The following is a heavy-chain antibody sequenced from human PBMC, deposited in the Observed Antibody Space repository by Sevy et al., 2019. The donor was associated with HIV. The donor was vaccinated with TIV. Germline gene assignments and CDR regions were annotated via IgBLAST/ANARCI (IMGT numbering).Heavy chain of an antibody. CDR1: GGSISSSSYY. J-gene: IGHJ4*02. V-gene: IGHV4-39*01. CDR3: AEIVGATGGLY. CDR2: IYYNGST. Sequence: SETLSLTCTVSGGSISSSSYYWGWIRQPPGKGLEWIGSIYYNGSTYYNPSLSSRTTISVDTSKNQFSLKLSSVTAADTAVYYCAEIVGATGGLYWGQGTLVTVSS. D-gene: IGHD1-26*01.